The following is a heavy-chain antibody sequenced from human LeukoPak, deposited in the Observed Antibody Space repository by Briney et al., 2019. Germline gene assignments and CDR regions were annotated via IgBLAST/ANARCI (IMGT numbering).Heavy chain of an antibody. CDR2: IKQGGGET. D-gene: IGHD6-19*01. J-gene: IGHJ6*02. CDR3: AGAAEVIAVYYYGMDV. CDR1: GFTFSSFW. Sequence: PGGSLRLSCAASGFTFSSFWMTWVRQAPGRGLEWVANIKQGGGETYYVDSVKGRFTISRDNAKNSLFLQMNSLTVEDTGVYYCAGAAEVIAVYYYGMDVWGQGTTVTVSS. V-gene: IGHV3-7*01.